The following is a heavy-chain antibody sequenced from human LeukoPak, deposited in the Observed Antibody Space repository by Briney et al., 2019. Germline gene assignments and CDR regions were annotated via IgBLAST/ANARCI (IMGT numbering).Heavy chain of an antibody. CDR2: ISSSSSYI. CDR3: AAELIGYYYDSSVDY. J-gene: IGHJ4*02. D-gene: IGHD3-22*01. V-gene: IGHV3-21*01. Sequence: GGSLRLSCAASGFTFSSYSMNWVRQAPGKGLEWVSSISSSSSYIYYADSVKGRFTISRDNAKNSLHLQMNSLRAEDTAVYYCAAELIGYYYDSSVDYWGQGTLVTVSS. CDR1: GFTFSSYS.